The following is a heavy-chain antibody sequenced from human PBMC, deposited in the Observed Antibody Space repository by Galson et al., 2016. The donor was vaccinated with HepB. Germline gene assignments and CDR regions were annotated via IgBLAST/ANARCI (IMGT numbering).Heavy chain of an antibody. J-gene: IGHJ4*02. V-gene: IGHV3-23*01. D-gene: IGHD3-10*01. CDR2: ISGSGSGGTT. CDR1: GFSFSIYD. Sequence: SLRLSCAASGFSFSIYDMSWVRQAPGKGLEWVSTISGSGSGGTTYYADSVQGRFTISRDNSRNTLYLQMSSLRTEDTAVYYCARGAREFEYWGQGTLVTVSS. CDR3: ARGAREFEY.